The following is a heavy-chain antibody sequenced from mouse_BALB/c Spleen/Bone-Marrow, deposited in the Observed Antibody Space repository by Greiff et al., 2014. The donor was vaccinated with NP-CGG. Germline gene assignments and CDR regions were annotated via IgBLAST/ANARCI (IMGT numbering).Heavy chain of an antibody. Sequence: DLVKPGASVKLSCKASGYTFTSYWINWIKQRPGQGLEWIGRIAPGNGSTYYNEMFKGKATLTVDTSSSTAYIQLSSLSSEDSAVYFCARGYGNSAWFAYWGQGTLVTVSA. V-gene: IGHV1S41*01. CDR3: ARGYGNSAWFAY. CDR2: IAPGNGST. CDR1: GYTFTSYW. J-gene: IGHJ3*01. D-gene: IGHD2-10*02.